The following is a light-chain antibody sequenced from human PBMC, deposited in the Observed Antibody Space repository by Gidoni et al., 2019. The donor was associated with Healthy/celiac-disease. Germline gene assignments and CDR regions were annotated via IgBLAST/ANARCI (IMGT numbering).Light chain of an antibody. V-gene: IGKV2-28*01. CDR1: QSLLHSNGYNY. CDR2: LGS. CDR3: MQALQTPPWT. J-gene: IGKJ1*01. Sequence: DIVMTQYPLSLPVTPGEPASISCRSSQSLLHSNGYNYLDWYLQKPWQSPQLLIYLGSNRASGVPDRFSGSGSGTDFTLKISRVEAEDVGVYYCMQALQTPPWTFGQGTKVEIK.